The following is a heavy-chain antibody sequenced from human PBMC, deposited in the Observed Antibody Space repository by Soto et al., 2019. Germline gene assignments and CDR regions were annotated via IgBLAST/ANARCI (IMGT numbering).Heavy chain of an antibody. Sequence: SVKVSCKTSGGTLSTFGISWVRQAPGQGLEWMGGIIPFFGTAEYSQKFEDRITITADESTNTVYMDLRSLTSEDTAIYYCARTAPMDAGDKYYYDFWGQGALVTVSS. D-gene: IGHD3-16*01. J-gene: IGHJ4*02. CDR1: GGTLSTFG. CDR3: ARTAPMDAGDKYYYDF. CDR2: IIPFFGTA. V-gene: IGHV1-69*13.